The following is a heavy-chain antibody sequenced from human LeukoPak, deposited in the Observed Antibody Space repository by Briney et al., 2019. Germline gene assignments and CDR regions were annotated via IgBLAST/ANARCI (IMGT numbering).Heavy chain of an antibody. CDR1: GGSFSGYY. J-gene: IGHJ5*02. V-gene: IGHV4-34*01. CDR3: ARASSYGDNRGNWFDP. Sequence: PSETLSLTCAVYGGSFSGYYWSWIRQPPGKGLEWIGEINHSGSTNYNLSLKSRVTISVDTSKNQFSLKLSSVTAADTAVYYCARASSYGDNRGNWFDPWGQGTLVTVSS. D-gene: IGHD4-17*01. CDR2: INHSGST.